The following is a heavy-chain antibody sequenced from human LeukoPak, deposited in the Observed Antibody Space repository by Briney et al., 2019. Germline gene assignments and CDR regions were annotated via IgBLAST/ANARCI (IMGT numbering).Heavy chain of an antibody. CDR1: GFTFSSYA. V-gene: IGHV3-7*01. CDR2: IKQDGSEK. CDR3: ARVFRYSSGWYYFDY. J-gene: IGHJ4*02. D-gene: IGHD6-19*01. Sequence: GGSLRLSCAASGFTFSSYAMSWVRQTPGKGLEWVANIKQDGSEKYYVDSVKGRFTISRDNAKNSLYLQMNSLRAEDTAVYYCARVFRYSSGWYYFDYWGQGTLVTVSS.